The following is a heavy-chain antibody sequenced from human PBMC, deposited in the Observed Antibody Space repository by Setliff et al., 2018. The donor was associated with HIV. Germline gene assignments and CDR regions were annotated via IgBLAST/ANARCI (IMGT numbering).Heavy chain of an antibody. CDR2: IYYSGST. CDR3: ARDRGRGSGSPTRKFYYYGMDV. V-gene: IGHV4-61*01. Sequence: SETLSLTCTVYGASISNSNSYWGWIRQPPGKRLEWIGTIYYSGSTNYNPSLESRVTISVDTSKNKFSVTLRSVTTADTAVYYCARDRGRGSGSPTRKFYYYGMDVWGQGTTVTVSS. J-gene: IGHJ6*02. CDR1: GASISNSNSY. D-gene: IGHD3-10*01.